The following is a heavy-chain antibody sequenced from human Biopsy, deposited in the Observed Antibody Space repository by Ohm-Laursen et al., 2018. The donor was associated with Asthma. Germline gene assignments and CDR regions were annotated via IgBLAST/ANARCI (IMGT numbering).Heavy chain of an antibody. Sequence: GASVKVSCKTSGYTFNSAGINWVRQAPGQGLEWMGWISVYNGNTKVAQKLRDRVTMITDTSTSTAYMELRSLRSDDTAVYFCARAVDYSHYYGIDVWGQGTTVTVS. CDR1: GYTFNSAG. D-gene: IGHD3-10*01. V-gene: IGHV1-18*01. J-gene: IGHJ6*02. CDR2: ISVYNGNT. CDR3: ARAVDYSHYYGIDV.